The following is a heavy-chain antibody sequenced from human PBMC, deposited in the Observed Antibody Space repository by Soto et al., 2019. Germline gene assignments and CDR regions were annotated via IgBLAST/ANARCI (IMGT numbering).Heavy chain of an antibody. D-gene: IGHD3-3*01. J-gene: IGHJ4*02. CDR2: IYYSGST. CDR1: GGSVSSGSYY. V-gene: IGHV4-61*01. CDR3: ARGQYDFWSGSVDY. Sequence: SETLSLTCTVSGGSVSSGSYYWSWIRQPPGKGLEWIGYIYYSGSTNYNPSLKSRVTISVDTSKNQFSLKLSSVTAADTAVYYCARGQYDFWSGSVDYWGQGTLVTVSS.